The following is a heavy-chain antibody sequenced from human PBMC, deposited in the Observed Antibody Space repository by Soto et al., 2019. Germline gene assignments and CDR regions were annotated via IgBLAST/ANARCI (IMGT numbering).Heavy chain of an antibody. Sequence: EVQLVESGGGFIQPGGSLRLSCAASGFTVSSNYMSWVRQAPGKGLEWVSLISSDGSTYYADSVKGRFTISRDNSQNTVVLQMNSLRAEDTALYYCARDVTYSSDWRYFVSWGQGTLVTVSS. J-gene: IGHJ4*02. D-gene: IGHD6-19*01. V-gene: IGHV3-53*01. CDR1: GFTVSSNY. CDR2: ISSDGST. CDR3: ARDVTYSSDWRYFVS.